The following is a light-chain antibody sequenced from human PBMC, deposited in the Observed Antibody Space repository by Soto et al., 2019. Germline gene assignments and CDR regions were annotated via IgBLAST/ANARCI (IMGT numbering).Light chain of an antibody. CDR1: QSVSSY. Sequence: EIVLTQSPATLSLFPGERAPLSCMASQSVSSYLAWYQQKPGQAPRLLIYDASNRATGIPARFSGSGSGTDFTLTISSLEPEDFAVYYCQQRSNWPLTFGGGTKVDIK. J-gene: IGKJ4*01. CDR2: DAS. V-gene: IGKV3-11*01. CDR3: QQRSNWPLT.